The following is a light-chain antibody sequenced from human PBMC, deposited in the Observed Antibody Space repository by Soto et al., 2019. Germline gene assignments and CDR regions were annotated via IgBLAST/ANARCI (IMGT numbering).Light chain of an antibody. J-gene: IGKJ1*01. CDR3: QQYGSSRA. CDR2: GAS. Sequence: PGERATLSCRASQSVSSNYLARYQQKPGQAPRLLIYGASTRATGIPDRFSGSGSGTDFTLTISRLEPEDFAVYYCQQYGSSRAFGLGTKLEVK. CDR1: QSVSSNY. V-gene: IGKV3-20*01.